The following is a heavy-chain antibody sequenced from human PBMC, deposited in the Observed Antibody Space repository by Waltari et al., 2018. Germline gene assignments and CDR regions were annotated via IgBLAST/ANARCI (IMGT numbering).Heavy chain of an antibody. D-gene: IGHD3-22*01. V-gene: IGHV4-39*07. CDR3: AREYYYDTRWIDY. CDR2: MDYSGST. Sequence: QLQLQESGPGLVKPSETLSLTCTVPVGSIISATYYWGWIRQPPGKGLEWIGSMDYSGSTSYNPSLKSRVTVSVDTSKNQFSLKLNSVTAADTAVYYCAREYYYDTRWIDYWGQGTQVTVSS. CDR1: VGSIISATYY. J-gene: IGHJ4*02.